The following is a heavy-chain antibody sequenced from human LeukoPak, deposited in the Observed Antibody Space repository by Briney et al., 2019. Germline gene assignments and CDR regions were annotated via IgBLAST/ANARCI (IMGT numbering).Heavy chain of an antibody. CDR3: ARVLSGVRGVILNYYYYGMDV. D-gene: IGHD3-10*01. CDR1: GGSFSGYY. CDR2: INHSGST. J-gene: IGHJ6*02. Sequence: SETLSLTWAVYGGSFSGYYWSWIRQPPGKGLEWIGEINHSGSTNYNPSLKSRVTISVDTSKNQFSLKLSSVTAADTAVYYCARVLSGVRGVILNYYYYGMDVWGQGTTVTVSS. V-gene: IGHV4-34*01.